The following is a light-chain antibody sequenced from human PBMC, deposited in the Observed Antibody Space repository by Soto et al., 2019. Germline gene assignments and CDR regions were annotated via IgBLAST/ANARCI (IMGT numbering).Light chain of an antibody. J-gene: IGLJ2*01. CDR1: SSNIGAGYD. CDR2: GNS. Sequence: SVLTQPPSVSGAPGQRVTISCTGSSSNIGAGYDVHWYQQFPGTAPKLLIYGNSNRPSGVPDRFSGSKSGTSASLAITGLQAEDEADYYCQSYDSSLSGSEVFGGGTKLTVL. CDR3: QSYDSSLSGSEV. V-gene: IGLV1-40*01.